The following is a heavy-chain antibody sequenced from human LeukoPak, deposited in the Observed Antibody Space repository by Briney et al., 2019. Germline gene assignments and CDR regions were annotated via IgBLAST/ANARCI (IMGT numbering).Heavy chain of an antibody. CDR2: ISVASNT. CDR1: GLAFSSYA. J-gene: IGHJ4*02. V-gene: IGHV3-23*01. CDR3: ADYGVSGVRNNFY. Sequence: PGGSLRLSCAASGLAFSSYAMGWGRQAPGKGLDWVSTISVASNTFYADSVKGHFTISRDNSRNTVYLQMTSLRADDTAVYYCADYGVSGVRNNFYWGQGTLVTVSS. D-gene: IGHD3-3*01.